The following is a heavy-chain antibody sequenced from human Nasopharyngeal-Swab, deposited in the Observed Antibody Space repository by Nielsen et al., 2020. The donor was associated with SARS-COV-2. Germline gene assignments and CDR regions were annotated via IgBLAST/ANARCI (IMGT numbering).Heavy chain of an antibody. V-gene: IGHV3-30*03. Sequence: GESLKISCAASGFSITNYGMQWVRQAPDKGLEWVALIAHDASMNYYADSVKGRFTISRDISKNTVYLQMNSLRAEDTAVYYCARDAGVNWNYASHYFDYWGQGTLVTVSS. CDR2: IAHDASMN. J-gene: IGHJ4*02. CDR3: ARDAGVNWNYASHYFDY. CDR1: GFSITNYG. D-gene: IGHD1-7*01.